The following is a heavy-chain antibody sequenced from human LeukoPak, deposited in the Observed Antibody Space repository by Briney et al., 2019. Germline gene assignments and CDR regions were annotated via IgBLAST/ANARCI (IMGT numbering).Heavy chain of an antibody. CDR1: GFTFSSYA. D-gene: IGHD5-18*01. CDR2: LSGSGGST. Sequence: GGSLRLSCAASGFTFSSYAMSWVRQAPGKGLEWVSALSGSGGSTYYADSVKGRFTISRDNSKNTLYLQMNSLRAEDTAVYYCAKVKWDTAMVTEYYFDYWGQGTLVTVSS. CDR3: AKVKWDTAMVTEYYFDY. V-gene: IGHV3-23*01. J-gene: IGHJ4*02.